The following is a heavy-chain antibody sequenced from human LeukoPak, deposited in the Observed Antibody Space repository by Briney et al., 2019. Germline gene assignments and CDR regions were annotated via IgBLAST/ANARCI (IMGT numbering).Heavy chain of an antibody. V-gene: IGHV5-51*01. CDR2: IYPGDSDT. CDR3: AGPYPYSSSGLGYYYYGMDV. D-gene: IGHD6-6*01. Sequence: GESLKISCKGSGYSFTSYWIGWVRQMPGKGLEWMGIIYPGDSDTRYSPSFQGQVTISADKSISTAYLQWSSLKASDTAMYYCAGPYPYSSSGLGYYYYGMDVWGQGTTVTVSS. J-gene: IGHJ6*02. CDR1: GYSFTSYW.